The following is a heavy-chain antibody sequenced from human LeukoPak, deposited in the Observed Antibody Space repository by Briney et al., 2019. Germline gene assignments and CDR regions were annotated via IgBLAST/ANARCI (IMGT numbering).Heavy chain of an antibody. Sequence: SVKVSCKASGGTFSSYAISWVRQAPGQGLEWMGGIIPIFGTANYAQKFQGRVTITTDESTRTAYMELGSLRSEDTAVYYCARSDSSGYYDWFDPWGQGTLVTVSS. D-gene: IGHD3-22*01. CDR3: ARSDSSGYYDWFDP. V-gene: IGHV1-69*05. CDR2: IIPIFGTA. CDR1: GGTFSSYA. J-gene: IGHJ5*02.